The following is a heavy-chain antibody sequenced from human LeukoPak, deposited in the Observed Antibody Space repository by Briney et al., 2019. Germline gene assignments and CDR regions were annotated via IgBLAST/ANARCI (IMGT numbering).Heavy chain of an antibody. D-gene: IGHD6-13*01. V-gene: IGHV1-8*01. CDR1: GYTFTSYD. Sequence: ASVKVSCKASGYTFTSYDINWVRQATGQGLEWMGWMNPNSGNTGYAQKFQGRVTMTRNTSISTAYMELSSLRSEDTAVYYCARGPVVYSSSWCRWDYYYYYGMDVWGQGTTVTVSS. CDR3: ARGPVVYSSSWCRWDYYYYYGMDV. CDR2: MNPNSGNT. J-gene: IGHJ6*02.